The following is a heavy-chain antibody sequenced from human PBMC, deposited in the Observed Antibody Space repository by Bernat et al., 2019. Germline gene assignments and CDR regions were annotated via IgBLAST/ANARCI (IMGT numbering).Heavy chain of an antibody. V-gene: IGHV3-49*05. Sequence: EVQLVESGGGLVKPGRSLRLSCTASGFTFGDYAMSWFRQAPGKGLEWVGFIRSKAYGGTTEYAASVKGRFTISRDDSKSIAYLQMNSLKTEDTAVYYCTRDGPNCSSTSCYVDYYYYYYMDVWGKGTTVTVYS. CDR1: GFTFGDYA. D-gene: IGHD2-2*01. J-gene: IGHJ6*03. CDR3: TRDGPNCSSTSCYVDYYYYYYMDV. CDR2: IRSKAYGGTT.